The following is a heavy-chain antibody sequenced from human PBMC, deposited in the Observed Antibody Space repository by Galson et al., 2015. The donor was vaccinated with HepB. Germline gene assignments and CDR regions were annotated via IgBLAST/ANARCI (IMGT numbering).Heavy chain of an antibody. CDR3: ARSKSRVVPAAKLFDI. CDR1: GYTFTGYY. V-gene: IGHV1-2*02. Sequence: SVKVSCKASGYTFTGYYMHWVRQAPGQGLEWMGWINPNSGGTNYAQEFQGRVTMTRDTSISTAYMELSRLRSDDTAVYYCARSKSRVVPAAKLFDIWGQGTMVTVSS. CDR2: INPNSGGT. D-gene: IGHD2-2*01. J-gene: IGHJ3*02.